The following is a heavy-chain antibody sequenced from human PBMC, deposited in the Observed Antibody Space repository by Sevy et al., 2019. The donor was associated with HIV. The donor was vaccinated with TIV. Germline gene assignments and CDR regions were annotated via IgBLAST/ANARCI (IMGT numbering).Heavy chain of an antibody. CDR3: ARDLQHYDSSGPDY. CDR1: GFTFSSYS. CDR2: ISSSSSYI. Sequence: GGSLRLSCAASGFTFSSYSMNWVRQAPGKGLEWVSSISSSSSYIYYADSVKGRFTISRDNAKNSLYLQMNSLRAEDTAVYYCARDLQHYDSSGPDYWGQGTLVTVSS. V-gene: IGHV3-21*01. J-gene: IGHJ4*02. D-gene: IGHD3-22*01.